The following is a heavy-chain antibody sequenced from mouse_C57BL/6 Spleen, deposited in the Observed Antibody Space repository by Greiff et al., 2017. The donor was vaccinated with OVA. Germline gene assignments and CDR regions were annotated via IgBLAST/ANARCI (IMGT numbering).Heavy chain of an antibody. CDR1: GYTFTDYY. D-gene: IGHD6-1*01. Sequence: EVQLQQSGPELVKPGASVKISCKASGYTFTDYYMNWVKQSHGKSLEWIGDINPNNGGTSYNQKFKGKATLTVDKSSSTAYMELRSLTSEDSAVYYCASWPLDYWGQGTTLTVSS. CDR3: ASWPLDY. CDR2: INPNNGGT. J-gene: IGHJ2*01. V-gene: IGHV1-26*01.